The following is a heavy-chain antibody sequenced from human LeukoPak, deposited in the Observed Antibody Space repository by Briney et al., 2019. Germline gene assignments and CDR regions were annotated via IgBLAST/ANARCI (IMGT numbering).Heavy chain of an antibody. V-gene: IGHV1-69*05. CDR1: GDTFSSYA. CDR2: IIPIFGTA. D-gene: IGHD1-26*01. J-gene: IGHJ3*02. CDR3: ASVVGASPNAFDI. Sequence: ASVKVSCKASGDTFSSYAISWVRQAPGQGLEWMGGIIPIFGTANYAQKFQGRVTITTDESTSTAYMELSSLRSEDTAVYYCASVVGASPNAFDIWGQGTMVTVSS.